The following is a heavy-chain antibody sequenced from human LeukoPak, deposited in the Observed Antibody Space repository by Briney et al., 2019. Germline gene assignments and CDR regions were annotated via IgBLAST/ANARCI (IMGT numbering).Heavy chain of an antibody. D-gene: IGHD3-10*01. CDR3: ARGGPNGP. Sequence: PSETLSLTCTVSSGSISSSNYYWSWIRQPAGGGLEWIGRISTIGITNYNPSLISRVTISIDTSKNQFSLKLSSVTAADTAVYYCARGGPNGPWGQGTLVTVSS. CDR1: SGSISSSNYY. J-gene: IGHJ5*02. CDR2: ISTIGIT. V-gene: IGHV4-61*02.